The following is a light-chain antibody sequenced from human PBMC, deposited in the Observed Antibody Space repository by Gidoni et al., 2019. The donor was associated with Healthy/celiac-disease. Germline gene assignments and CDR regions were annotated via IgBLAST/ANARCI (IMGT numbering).Light chain of an antibody. J-gene: IGKJ2*01. CDR3: QQYNNWAPYT. CDR1: QSVSSN. CDR2: GAS. V-gene: IGKV3-15*01. Sequence: ELVMTQSPATLSVSPGERATLSCRASQSVSSNLAWYQQKPGQAPRLLIYGASTRATGIPARFSGSGSGTEFTLTISSLQSEDFAVYYCQQYNNWAPYTFGQGTKLEIK.